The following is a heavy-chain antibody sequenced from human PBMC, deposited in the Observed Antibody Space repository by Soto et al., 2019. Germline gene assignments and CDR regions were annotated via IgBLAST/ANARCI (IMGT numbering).Heavy chain of an antibody. J-gene: IGHJ4*02. CDR3: ARDVAAGGDY. CDR1: GFIFSNHW. D-gene: IGHD6-13*01. CDR2: IKQDGSEK. Sequence: LRLSCAASGFIFSNHWMSWVRQAPGKGLEWVANIKQDGSEKNYLDSVKGRFTVSRDNAKNSLYLRMNSLRAEDTAVYYCARDVAAGGDYWGQGTLVTVSS. V-gene: IGHV3-7*01.